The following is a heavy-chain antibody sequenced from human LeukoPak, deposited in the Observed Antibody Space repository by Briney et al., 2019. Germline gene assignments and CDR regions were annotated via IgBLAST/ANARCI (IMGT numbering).Heavy chain of an antibody. CDR2: MNPNSGNT. V-gene: IGHV1-8*03. D-gene: IGHD5-24*01. CDR3: ARATDAYLDF. J-gene: IGHJ4*02. CDR1: GYTFSNYD. Sequence: ASVKVSCKASGYTFSNYDINWVRQAPGQGLEWMGWMNPNSGNTGYEQKFQSRVTITRDTSISTAYMELSSLTSEDTAVYYCARATDAYLDFWGQGSLVTVSS.